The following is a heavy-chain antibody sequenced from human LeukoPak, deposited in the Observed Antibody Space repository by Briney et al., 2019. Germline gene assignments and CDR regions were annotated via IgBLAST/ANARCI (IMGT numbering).Heavy chain of an antibody. CDR3: AKGTFDWSFPLYFDS. CDR2: ISSSSGYI. CDR1: GFTFSSYR. V-gene: IGHV3-21*04. D-gene: IGHD3-9*01. Sequence: GGSLRLSCAASGFTFSSYRMNWVRQAPGKGLEWVSSISSSSGYIYYADSVKGRFTISRDNSKNTLYLQMNSLGVEDTAVYYCAKGTFDWSFPLYFDSWGQGILVTVSS. J-gene: IGHJ4*02.